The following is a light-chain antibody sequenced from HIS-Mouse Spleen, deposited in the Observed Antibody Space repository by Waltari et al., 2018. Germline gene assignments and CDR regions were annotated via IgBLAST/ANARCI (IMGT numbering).Light chain of an antibody. J-gene: IGLJ2*01. CDR3: CSYAGSSTFEV. V-gene: IGLV2-23*03. CDR1: SSDVGSYNL. CDR2: EGS. Sequence: QSALTQPASVSGSPGQSITISCTGTSSDVGSYNLVPWYQQHPGKAPKLMIYEGSKRPSGVSNRFSGSKSGNTASLTISGLQAEDEADYYGCSYAGSSTFEVFGGGTKLTVL.